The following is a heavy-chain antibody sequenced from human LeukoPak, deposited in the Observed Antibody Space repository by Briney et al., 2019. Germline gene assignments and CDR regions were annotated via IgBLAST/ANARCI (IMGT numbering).Heavy chain of an antibody. Sequence: SETLSLTCSVSGYSISSGYYWGWIRQPPGKGLEWIGSIDHSGSTHYNPSLKSRVTISVVTSKNQFSLKLRSVTAADTAVYYCAICRIWSGNAFDIWGQGTMVTVSS. CDR2: IDHSGST. J-gene: IGHJ3*02. CDR3: AICRIWSGNAFDI. V-gene: IGHV4-38-2*02. D-gene: IGHD3-3*01. CDR1: GYSISSGYY.